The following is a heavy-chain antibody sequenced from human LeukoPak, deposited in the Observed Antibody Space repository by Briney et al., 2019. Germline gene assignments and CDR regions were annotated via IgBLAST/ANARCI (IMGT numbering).Heavy chain of an antibody. CDR2: IWYDGSNK. Sequence: PGGSLRLSCAASGFTFSSYGMHWVRQAPGKGLEWVAVIWYDGSNKYYADSVKGRFTISRDNSKNTLYLQMNSLRAEDTAVYYCARVGGHCTSTSCPPPDYWGQGTLVTVSS. J-gene: IGHJ4*02. CDR1: GFTFSSYG. V-gene: IGHV3-33*01. D-gene: IGHD2-2*01. CDR3: ARVGGHCTSTSCPPPDY.